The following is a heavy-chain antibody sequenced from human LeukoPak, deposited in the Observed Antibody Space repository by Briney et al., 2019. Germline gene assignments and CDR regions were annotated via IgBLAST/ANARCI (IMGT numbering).Heavy chain of an antibody. D-gene: IGHD5-12*01. V-gene: IGHV3-30*18. CDR1: GFTLSTYA. Sequence: GGSLRLSCAASGFTLSTYALSWVRQAPGKGLEWVAVISYDGSNKYYADSVKGRFTISRDNSKNTLYLQMNSLRAEDTAVYYCAKDGHSGYDSPLFFDYWGQGTLVTVSS. CDR3: AKDGHSGYDSPLFFDY. J-gene: IGHJ4*02. CDR2: ISYDGSNK.